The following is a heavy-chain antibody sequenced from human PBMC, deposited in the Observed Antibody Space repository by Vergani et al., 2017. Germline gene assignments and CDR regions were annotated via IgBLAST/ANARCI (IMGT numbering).Heavy chain of an antibody. CDR2: ISGSGGST. D-gene: IGHD2-15*01. CDR1: GFTFSSYA. J-gene: IGHJ6*02. V-gene: IGHV3-23*01. Sequence: EVQLLESGGGLVQPGGSLRLSCAASGFTFSSYAMSWVRQAPGRGLEWVSAISGSGGSTYYADSVKGRFTISRDNSKNTLYLQMNSLRAEDTAVYYCAKVGCIGGSCYYYYYGMDVWGQGTTVTVSS. CDR3: AKVGCIGGSCYYYYYGMDV.